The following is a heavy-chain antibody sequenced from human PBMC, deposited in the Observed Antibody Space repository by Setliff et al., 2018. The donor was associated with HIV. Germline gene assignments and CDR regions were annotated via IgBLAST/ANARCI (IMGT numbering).Heavy chain of an antibody. Sequence: ASVKVSCKASGYTFTDYHMHWVKQAPGKGPEWMGRVDPEDGETIYAEKFQGRVTITADESTSTAYMVLSSLRSDDTAVYFCARNKLSDAFDVWGPGTVVTVSS. CDR2: VDPEDGET. V-gene: IGHV1-69-2*01. J-gene: IGHJ3*01. CDR1: GYTFTDYH. D-gene: IGHD1-1*01. CDR3: ARNKLSDAFDV.